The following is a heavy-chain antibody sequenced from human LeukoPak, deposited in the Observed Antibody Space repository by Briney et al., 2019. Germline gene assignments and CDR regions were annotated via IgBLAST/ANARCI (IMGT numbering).Heavy chain of an antibody. V-gene: IGHV3-11*01. J-gene: IGHJ5*02. CDR1: GFTFSDYY. CDR2: TSSSGSTI. Sequence: GGSLRLSCAASGFTFSDYYMSWIRQAPGKGLEWVSYTSSSGSTIYYADSVKGRFTISRDNAKNSLYLQMNSLRAEDTAVYYCARPTVTTFFWFDPWGQGTLVTVSS. D-gene: IGHD4-17*01. CDR3: ARPTVTTFFWFDP.